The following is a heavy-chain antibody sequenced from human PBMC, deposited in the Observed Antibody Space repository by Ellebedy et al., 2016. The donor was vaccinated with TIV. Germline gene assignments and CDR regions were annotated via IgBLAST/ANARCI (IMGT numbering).Heavy chain of an antibody. D-gene: IGHD7-27*01. CDR1: GYSFTTYW. Sequence: GESLKISCKGSGYSFTTYWIGWVRQMSGKGLEWMGIIYPGDSDTRYSPSFQGVVTISADKSISTAYLQWNSLNVSDTAIYYCARSLGAWYFDLWGLGTLVTVSS. CDR2: IYPGDSDT. CDR3: ARSLGAWYFDL. J-gene: IGHJ2*01. V-gene: IGHV5-51*01.